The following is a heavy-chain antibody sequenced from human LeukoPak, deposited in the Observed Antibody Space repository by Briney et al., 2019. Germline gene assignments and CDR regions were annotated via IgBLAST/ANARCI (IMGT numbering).Heavy chain of an antibody. CDR1: GGSISSYY. J-gene: IGHJ5*02. CDR3: ARDRIAVAGDNWFDP. D-gene: IGHD6-19*01. Sequence: SETLSLTCTVSGGSISSYYWSWIRQPPGKGLEWIGYIYYSGSTNYNPSLKSRVTISVDTSKNQFSLKLSSVTAADTAVYYCARDRIAVAGDNWFDPWGQGALGTVSP. CDR2: IYYSGST. V-gene: IGHV4-59*01.